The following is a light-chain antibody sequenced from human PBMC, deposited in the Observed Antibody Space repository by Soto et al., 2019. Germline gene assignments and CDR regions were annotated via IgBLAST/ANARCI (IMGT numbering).Light chain of an antibody. Sequence: QSVVTQPPSASGTPGQRGTISCSGSSSNIGSNTVNWYQQLPGTAPKLLIYSNNQRPSGVPDRFSGSKSGTSASLAISGLQSEDEADYYCAAWDDSLNGPVVFGGGTKVTVL. J-gene: IGLJ2*01. CDR3: AAWDDSLNGPVV. CDR2: SNN. CDR1: SSNIGSNT. V-gene: IGLV1-44*01.